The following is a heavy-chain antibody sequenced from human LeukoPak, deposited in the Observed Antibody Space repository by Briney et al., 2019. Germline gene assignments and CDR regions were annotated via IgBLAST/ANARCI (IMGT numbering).Heavy chain of an antibody. CDR3: ATLNVLRFLRWPGQFYYYMDV. Sequence: RASVKVSCKVSGYTLTELSMHWVRQAPGKGLEWMGGFDPEDGETIYAQKFQGRVTLTEDTSSDTAYLELSGLTFEDTAVYYCATLNVLRFLRWPGQFYYYMDVWGKGTTVTVSS. CDR2: FDPEDGET. J-gene: IGHJ6*03. D-gene: IGHD3-3*01. CDR1: GYTLTELS. V-gene: IGHV1-24*01.